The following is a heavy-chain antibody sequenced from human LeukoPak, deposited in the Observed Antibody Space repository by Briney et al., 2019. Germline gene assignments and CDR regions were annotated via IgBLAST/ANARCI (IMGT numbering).Heavy chain of an antibody. V-gene: IGHV1-46*01. CDR2: INPGGGST. Sequence: ASVKVSCKASGYTFTSYFMHWVRQAPRQGLEWMGIINPGGGSTTYAQKFQGRLTMTRDTSTSTFYMELSSLGSEDTAVYYCARAPPTVDVFDPWGQGTLVTVSS. D-gene: IGHD6-19*01. CDR3: ARAPPTVDVFDP. CDR1: GYTFTSYF. J-gene: IGHJ5*02.